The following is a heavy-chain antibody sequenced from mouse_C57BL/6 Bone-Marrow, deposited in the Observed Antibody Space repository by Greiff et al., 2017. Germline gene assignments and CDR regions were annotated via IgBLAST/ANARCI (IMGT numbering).Heavy chain of an antibody. CDR2: INPNSGST. D-gene: IGHD1-1*01. CDR1: GYTFTSYW. CDR3: ARVHYYGSPCYYAMDY. J-gene: IGHJ4*01. Sequence: QVQLQQSGAELVKPGASVTLSCKASGYTFTSYWMHWVKQRPGQGLEWIGMINPNSGSTNYNEKFKSKATLTVDKSASTAYMQLSSLTSVDSAVYDCARVHYYGSPCYYAMDYWGQGTSVTGSS. V-gene: IGHV1-64*01.